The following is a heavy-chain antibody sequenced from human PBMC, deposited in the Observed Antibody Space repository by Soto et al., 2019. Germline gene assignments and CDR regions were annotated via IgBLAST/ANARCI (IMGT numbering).Heavy chain of an antibody. Sequence: QVQLVQSGAEMKEPGSSVKVSCKTSGGTFSSSAISWQRQAPGQGLEWMGGIIPLFRTPDYAQKFQGRVTIAAHESTRTAYMELSSLRSEDTAVYYCARDNDRLQLGGNYYYILDVWGQGTTITVSS. CDR1: GGTFSSSA. V-gene: IGHV1-69*12. J-gene: IGHJ6*02. CDR2: IIPLFRTP. CDR3: ARDNDRLQLGGNYYYILDV. D-gene: IGHD1-1*01.